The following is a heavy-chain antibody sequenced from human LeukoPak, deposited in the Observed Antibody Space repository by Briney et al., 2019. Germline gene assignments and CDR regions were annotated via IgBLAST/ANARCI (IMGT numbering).Heavy chain of an antibody. Sequence: SEALSLTCTVSGYSISSGYYWGWIRQPPGKGREWIGTIYHSGSTYYNPSLKRRVTISVDTPKNQFSLKLSSVTAADTAVYYCARVHDSSGYEGDDAFDIWGQGTMVTVSS. V-gene: IGHV4-38-2*02. CDR1: GYSISSGYY. CDR2: IYHSGST. D-gene: IGHD3-22*01. J-gene: IGHJ3*02. CDR3: ARVHDSSGYEGDDAFDI.